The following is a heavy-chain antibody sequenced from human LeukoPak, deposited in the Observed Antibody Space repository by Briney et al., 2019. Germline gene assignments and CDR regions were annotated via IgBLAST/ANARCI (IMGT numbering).Heavy chain of an antibody. Sequence: GGSLRFSCAASGFTVSSNYMSWVRQAPGKGLEWVSVIYSGGSTYYADSVKGRFTISRDNSKNTLYLQMNSLRAGDTAVYYCARANYDFWSGDLTSFDYWGQGTLVTVSS. CDR1: GFTVSSNY. CDR2: IYSGGST. J-gene: IGHJ4*02. CDR3: ARANYDFWSGDLTSFDY. D-gene: IGHD3-3*01. V-gene: IGHV3-53*01.